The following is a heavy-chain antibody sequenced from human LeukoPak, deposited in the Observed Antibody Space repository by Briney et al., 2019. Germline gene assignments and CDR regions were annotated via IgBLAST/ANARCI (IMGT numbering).Heavy chain of an antibody. D-gene: IGHD3-22*01. V-gene: IGHV3-23*01. CDR3: AKTTSYYDSSGYYYNY. CDR1: GFTFSSYA. J-gene: IGHJ4*02. Sequence: GGSLRLSCAASGFTFSSYAMSWVRQAPGKGLEWVSAISGGGGGTYYADSVKGRFTISRDNSKNTLYLQMSSLRAEDTAVYFCAKTTSYYDSSGYYYNYWGQGTLVTVYS. CDR2: ISGGGGGT.